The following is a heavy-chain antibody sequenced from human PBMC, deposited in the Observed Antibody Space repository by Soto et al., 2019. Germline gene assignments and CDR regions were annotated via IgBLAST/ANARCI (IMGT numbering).Heavy chain of an antibody. J-gene: IGHJ4*02. V-gene: IGHV3-23*01. CDR1: GFTFSSYA. D-gene: IGHD6-13*01. CDR3: ALLWGDSSSWYGHDWDFDY. Sequence: GGSLRLSCAASGFTFSSYAMSWVRQAPGKGLEWVSAISGSGGSTYYADSVKGRFTISRDNSKNTLYLQMNSLRAEDTAVYYCALLWGDSSSWYGHDWDFDYWGQGTLVTVSS. CDR2: ISGSGGST.